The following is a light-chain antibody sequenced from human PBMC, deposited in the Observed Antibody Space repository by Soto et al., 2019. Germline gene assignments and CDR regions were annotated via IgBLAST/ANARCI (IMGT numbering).Light chain of an antibody. CDR2: DAS. CDR3: QQSYSTPSIN. J-gene: IGKJ5*01. Sequence: DSQMTMSSCTLSASVGGRVTITCWCSHSISSWLAWDQQTPGKAPKLLIYDASSLESGVPSRFSGSGSGTDFTLTIRSLQPEDFATYYCQQSYSTPSINCGKGQRRAIK. CDR1: HSISSW. V-gene: IGKV1-5*01.